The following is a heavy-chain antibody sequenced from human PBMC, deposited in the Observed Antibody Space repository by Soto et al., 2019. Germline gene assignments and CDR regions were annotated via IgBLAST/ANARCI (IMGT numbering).Heavy chain of an antibody. CDR3: ANKGGTYYFY. J-gene: IGHJ4*02. V-gene: IGHV4-4*02. Sequence: QVQLQESGPGLVKPSGTLSLTCAVSGASISGSKWWTWVRQSPGKGLEWIGEISPSGNSNYNPSLKGRVTISVDKSKNQFSLQLTSVTAADTAIYYRANKGGTYYFYWGQGTLVTVSS. D-gene: IGHD1-26*01. CDR2: ISPSGNS. CDR1: GASISGSKW.